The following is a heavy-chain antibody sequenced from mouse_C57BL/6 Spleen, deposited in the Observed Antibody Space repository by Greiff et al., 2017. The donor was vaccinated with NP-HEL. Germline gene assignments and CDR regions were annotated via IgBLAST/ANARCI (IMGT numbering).Heavy chain of an antibody. CDR2: IYPGSGST. V-gene: IGHV1-55*01. CDR3: AREGQLRQPYFDY. D-gene: IGHD3-2*02. Sequence: VQVVESGAELVKPGASVKMSCKASGYTFTSYWITWVKQRPGQGLEWIGDIYPGSGSTTYNEKFKSKATLTVDTSSSTAYMQLSSLTSEDSAVYYCAREGQLRQPYFDYWGQGTTLTVSS. CDR1: GYTFTSYW. J-gene: IGHJ2*01.